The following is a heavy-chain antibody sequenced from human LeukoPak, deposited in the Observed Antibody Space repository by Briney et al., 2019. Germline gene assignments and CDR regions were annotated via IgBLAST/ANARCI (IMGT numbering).Heavy chain of an antibody. CDR1: GGSFSGYY. CDR3: ASVPVYYGILTGYYDTTFDY. D-gene: IGHD3-9*01. Sequence: PSETLSLTCAVYGGSFSGYYWSWIRQPPGKGLEWIGKINHSGSTNYHPSLTSRVTISVDTSKNQSSLKLSSVTAADTAVYYCASVPVYYGILTGYYDTTFDYWGQGTLVTVSS. J-gene: IGHJ4*02. V-gene: IGHV4-34*01. CDR2: INHSGST.